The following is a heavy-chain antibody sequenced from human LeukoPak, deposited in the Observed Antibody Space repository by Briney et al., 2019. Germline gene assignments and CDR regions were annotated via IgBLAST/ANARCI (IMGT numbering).Heavy chain of an antibody. D-gene: IGHD3-10*01. Sequence: PSETLSLTCAVYGGSFSGYYWSWIRQPPGKGLEWVANIKQDGSEKYYVDSVKGRFTISRDNAKNSLYLQMNSLRAEDTAVYYCFIWFGELLYGYWGQGTLVTVSS. J-gene: IGHJ4*02. CDR1: GGSFSGYY. CDR3: FIWFGELLYGY. CDR2: IKQDGSEK. V-gene: IGHV3-7*01.